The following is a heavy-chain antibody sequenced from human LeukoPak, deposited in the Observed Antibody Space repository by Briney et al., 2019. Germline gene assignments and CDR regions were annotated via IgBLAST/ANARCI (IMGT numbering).Heavy chain of an antibody. Sequence: GGSLRLSCAASGFTFSSYSMNWVRQAPGKGLEWVSYISSSSSTIYYADSVKGRFTISRDNSKNTLYLQMNSLRAEDTAVYYCAKDHYSSSPPDYWGQGTLVTVSS. V-gene: IGHV3-48*01. CDR1: GFTFSSYS. D-gene: IGHD6-13*01. CDR2: ISSSSSTI. CDR3: AKDHYSSSPPDY. J-gene: IGHJ4*02.